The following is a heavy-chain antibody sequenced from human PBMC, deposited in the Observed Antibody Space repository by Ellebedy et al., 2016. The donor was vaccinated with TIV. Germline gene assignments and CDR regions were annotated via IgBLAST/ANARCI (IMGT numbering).Heavy chain of an antibody. CDR2: IGSDGNNI. V-gene: IGHV3-48*04. CDR3: ARDRNWAFDY. CDR1: GFTFSDYT. D-gene: IGHD7-27*01. J-gene: IGHJ4*02. Sequence: PGGSLRLSCAASGFTFSDYTMNWVRQAPGKGLEWISYIGSDGNNIHYADSVKGRFTISRDNAKNTLYVQMNSLRAEDTAVYYCARDRNWAFDYWGQGTLVTVSS.